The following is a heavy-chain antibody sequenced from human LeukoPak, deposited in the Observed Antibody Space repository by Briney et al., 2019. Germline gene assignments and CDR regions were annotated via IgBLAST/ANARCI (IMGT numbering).Heavy chain of an antibody. D-gene: IGHD1-7*01. J-gene: IGHJ4*02. CDR2: IIPIFGTA. V-gene: IGHV1-69*06. Sequence: SVKVSCKASGGTFSSYAISWVRQAPGQGLEWMGGIIPIFGTANYAQKFQGRVTITADKSTSTAYMELSSLRSDDTAMYYCATANNWNYALGYWGQGTLVTVSS. CDR1: GGTFSSYA. CDR3: ATANNWNYALGY.